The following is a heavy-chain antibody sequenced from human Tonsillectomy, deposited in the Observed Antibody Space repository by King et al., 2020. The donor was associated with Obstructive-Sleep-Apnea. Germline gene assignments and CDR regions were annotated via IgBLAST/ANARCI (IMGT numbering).Heavy chain of an antibody. CDR1: GFTFSSYS. Sequence: VQLVESGGGLVQPGGSLRLSCAASGFTFSSYSMNCVRQAPGKGLEWVSYISSSSTIYYADSVKGRFTISRDNAKNSLYLQMNSLRAEDTAVYYCARGYCSGGSCYQPFDYWGQGTLVTVSS. V-gene: IGHV3-48*01. CDR3: ARGYCSGGSCYQPFDY. CDR2: ISSSSTI. D-gene: IGHD2-15*01. J-gene: IGHJ4*02.